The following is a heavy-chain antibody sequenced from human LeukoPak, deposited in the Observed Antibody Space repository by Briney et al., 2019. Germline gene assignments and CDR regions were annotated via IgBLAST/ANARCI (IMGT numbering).Heavy chain of an antibody. CDR2: IYYGGTT. CDR1: VGSLSNISYY. V-gene: IGHV4-39*07. CDR3: ARAVYSSSWYFDY. D-gene: IGHD6-13*01. Sequence: ETLSLTCTVSVGSLSNISYYWGWIRQPRGKGMEWFASIYYGGTTYYDPSLKSRVTISVDTSKNQFSLKLSSVTAADTAVYYCARAVYSSSWYFDYWGQGTLVTVSS. J-gene: IGHJ4*02.